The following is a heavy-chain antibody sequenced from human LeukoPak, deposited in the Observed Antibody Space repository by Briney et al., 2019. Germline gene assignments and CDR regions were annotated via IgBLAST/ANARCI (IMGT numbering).Heavy chain of an antibody. CDR3: ARDRSSYECYFDY. D-gene: IGHD5-12*01. Sequence: GGSLRLSCAASGFTFNNYAMHWARQAPGKGLEWVAVISYDGRNEYYADSVKGRFTISRDNSKNTLYLQMNSLRAEDTAVYYCARDRSSYECYFDYWGQGTLVTVSS. V-gene: IGHV3-30*04. CDR2: ISYDGRNE. CDR1: GFTFNNYA. J-gene: IGHJ4*02.